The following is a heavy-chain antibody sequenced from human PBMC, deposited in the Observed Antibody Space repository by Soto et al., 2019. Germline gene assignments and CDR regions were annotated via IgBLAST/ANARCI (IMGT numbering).Heavy chain of an antibody. CDR1: GGSFSGYY. Sequence: QVQLQQWGAGLLKPSETLSLTCAVYGGSFSGYYWNWIRQPPGKGLEWIGEISHSGSTNYNPSLKSRVTISVDTSKNPFSLKLSSVTAADTAVYYCARGGKHLAPPGYWGQGTLVTVSS. CDR2: ISHSGST. V-gene: IGHV4-34*01. CDR3: ARGGKHLAPPGY. J-gene: IGHJ4*02.